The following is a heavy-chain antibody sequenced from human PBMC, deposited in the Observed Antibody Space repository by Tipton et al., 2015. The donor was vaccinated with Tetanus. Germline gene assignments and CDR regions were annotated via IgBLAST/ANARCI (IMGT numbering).Heavy chain of an antibody. CDR2: VDDSGST. CDR3: ARDRGVRGGYYYYHGMDV. CDR1: GASITSSNYF. D-gene: IGHD3-10*01. J-gene: IGHJ6*02. Sequence: TLSLTCTVSGASITSSNYFWGWIRQPPGKGLEWIGEVDDSGSTNYSPSLKSRVTISLDTSKNEFSLTLSSVTAADTAVYYCARDRGVRGGYYYYHGMDVWGQGTTVTVSS. V-gene: IGHV4-39*07.